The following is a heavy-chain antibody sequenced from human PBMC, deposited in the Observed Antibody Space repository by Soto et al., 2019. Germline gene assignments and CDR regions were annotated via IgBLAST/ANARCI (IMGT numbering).Heavy chain of an antibody. Sequence: QVQLQESGPGLVKPSQTLSLTCTVSGGSIINDGYFWSWIRQHPGTGLEWIGYIHYSGSTYYNPSLKSRITISVDTSKNQFSLNLTSVTAADTAVYYCARDASQTGVPLDYWGQGTLVTVSS. D-gene: IGHD7-27*01. CDR1: GGSIINDGYF. J-gene: IGHJ4*02. CDR2: IHYSGST. V-gene: IGHV4-31*03. CDR3: ARDASQTGVPLDY.